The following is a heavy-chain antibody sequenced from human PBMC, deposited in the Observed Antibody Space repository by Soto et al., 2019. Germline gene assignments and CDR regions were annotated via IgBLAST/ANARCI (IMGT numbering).Heavy chain of an antibody. CDR1: GGTFNSYG. D-gene: IGHD3-10*01. Sequence: QVHLVQSGAEVKKPGSSVKVSCRASGGTFNSYGFTWVRQAPGQGLEWMGGIIPLFGTTTYAQNFQGRVTITADQSTTTAYMEMRGRPSEDTAVYFCATGGELSGWMAFDSWGQGTLVTVSS. V-gene: IGHV1-69*01. J-gene: IGHJ4*02. CDR3: ATGGELSGWMAFDS. CDR2: IIPLFGTT.